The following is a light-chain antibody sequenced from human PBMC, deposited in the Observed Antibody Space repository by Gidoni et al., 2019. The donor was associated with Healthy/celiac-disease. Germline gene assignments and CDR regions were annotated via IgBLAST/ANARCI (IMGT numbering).Light chain of an antibody. Sequence: DIQMTQSPSSLSASVGDRVTITCQASQDISTYLNWYQQKPGKAPKLLIYDASNLETGVPSRFSGSGSGTDFTFTISSLQPEDIATYYCQHRWTFGQXTKLEIK. CDR3: QHRWT. CDR1: QDISTY. CDR2: DAS. V-gene: IGKV1-33*01. J-gene: IGKJ2*02.